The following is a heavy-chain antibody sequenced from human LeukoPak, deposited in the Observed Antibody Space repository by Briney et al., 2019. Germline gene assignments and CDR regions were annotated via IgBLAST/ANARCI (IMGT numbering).Heavy chain of an antibody. CDR3: AKLFPPTY. V-gene: IGHV4-59*08. CDR2: VYYSGST. J-gene: IGHJ4*02. CDR1: GGSIGSYY. Sequence: SETLSLTCSVSGGSIGSYYWSWVRQPPGKGLEWMGYVYYSGSTNYNPSLKSRVTISVDTSKNQFSLKLSSVTAADTAVYYCAKLFPPTYWGQGTLVTVSS.